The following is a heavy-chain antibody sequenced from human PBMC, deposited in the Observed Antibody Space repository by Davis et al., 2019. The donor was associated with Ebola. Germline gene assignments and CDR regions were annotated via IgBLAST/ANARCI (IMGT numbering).Heavy chain of an antibody. J-gene: IGHJ5*02. CDR3: ARVRGSGSYGFWFDP. Sequence: PGGSLRLSCAASGFTFSSYSMNWVRQAPGKGLEWVSSISSSSSYIYYADSVKGRFTISRDNAKNSLYLQMNSLRAEDTAVYYCARVRGSGSYGFWFDPWGQGTLVTVSS. CDR2: ISSSSSYI. D-gene: IGHD3-10*01. V-gene: IGHV3-21*01. CDR1: GFTFSSYS.